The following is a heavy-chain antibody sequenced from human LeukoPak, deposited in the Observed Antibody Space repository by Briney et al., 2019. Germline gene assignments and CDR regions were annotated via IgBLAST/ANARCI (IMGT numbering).Heavy chain of an antibody. J-gene: IGHJ4*02. Sequence: GRSLRLSCAASGFTFSSYAMHWVRQAPGKGLEWVAVISYDGTDKYYADSVKGRFTISRDNSKNTLYLQMNGLRAEDTAVYYCASDYGGKCCYYFDYGGQGTLVTVSS. V-gene: IGHV3-30-3*01. CDR2: ISYDGTDK. D-gene: IGHD4-23*01. CDR1: GFTFSSYA. CDR3: ASDYGGKCCYYFDY.